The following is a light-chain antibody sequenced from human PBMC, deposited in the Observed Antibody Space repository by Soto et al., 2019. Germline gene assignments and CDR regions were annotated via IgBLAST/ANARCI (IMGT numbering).Light chain of an antibody. CDR3: QQSYSTPYT. J-gene: IGKJ2*01. CDR2: AAS. CDR1: QNIASY. Sequence: DIQMTQSPSSLSASVGDRVTISCRASQNIASYLNWYQQSPGKAPKLLIYAASNLHSGVPSKFSGSGSGTEFTLTISSLQLEDFATYFCQQSYSTPYTFGQGTKLEI. V-gene: IGKV1-39*01.